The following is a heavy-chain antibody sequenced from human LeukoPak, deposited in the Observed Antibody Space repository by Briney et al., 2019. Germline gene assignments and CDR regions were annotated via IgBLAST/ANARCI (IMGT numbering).Heavy chain of an antibody. CDR1: GFTFTSSA. CDR3: AAGRKVGPSSYYYYYGMDV. V-gene: IGHV1-58*02. D-gene: IGHD6-6*01. CDR2: IVVGSGNT. Sequence: SVKVSCTASGFTFTSSAMQWVRQARGQRLEWIGWIVVGSGNTNYAQKFQERVTITRDMSTSTAYMELSSLRSEDTAVYYCAAGRKVGPSSYYYYYGMDVWGQGTTVTVSS. J-gene: IGHJ6*02.